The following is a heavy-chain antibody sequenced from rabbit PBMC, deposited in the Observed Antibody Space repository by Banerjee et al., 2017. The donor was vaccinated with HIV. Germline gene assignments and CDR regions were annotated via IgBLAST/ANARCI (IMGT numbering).Heavy chain of an antibody. CDR3: ARDAGSSYSTRLDL. D-gene: IGHD8-1*01. CDR1: GIDFSSSYW. CDR2: IYAGSGSGT. J-gene: IGHJ3*01. Sequence: QSLEESGGGLVKPGGTLTLTCKASGIDFSSSYWICWVRQAPGKGLEWIACIYAGSGSGTHYASWAKGRFTISKTSSTTVTLQMTGLTAADTATYFCARDAGSSYSTRLDLWGPGTLVTVS. V-gene: IGHV1S40*01.